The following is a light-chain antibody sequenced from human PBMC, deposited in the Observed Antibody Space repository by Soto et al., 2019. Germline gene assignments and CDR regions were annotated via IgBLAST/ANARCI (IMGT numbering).Light chain of an antibody. Sequence: DIQMTQSPSTLSGSVGDRVTITCRASQTISSWLAWYQQKPGKAPKLLIYGASTRATGIPARFSGRGSGTEFTLTISSLQSEDFAVYYCQQYNDWPPVTFGGGTKVEIK. CDR2: GAS. CDR3: QQYNDWPPVT. J-gene: IGKJ4*01. V-gene: IGKV1-5*01. CDR1: QTISSW.